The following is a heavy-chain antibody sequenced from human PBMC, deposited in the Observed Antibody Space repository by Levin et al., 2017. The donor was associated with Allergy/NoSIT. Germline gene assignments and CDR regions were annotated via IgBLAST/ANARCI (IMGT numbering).Heavy chain of an antibody. CDR3: ARGVFDSVAFDI. CDR1: GFTFSSYG. Sequence: GESLKISCAASGFTFSSYGMHWVRQAPGKGLEWVAVIWYDGSNKYYADSVKGRFTISRDNSKNTLYLQMNSLRAEDTAVYYCARGVFDSVAFDIWGQGTMFTVSS. D-gene: IGHD3-9*01. J-gene: IGHJ3*02. V-gene: IGHV3-33*01. CDR2: IWYDGSNK.